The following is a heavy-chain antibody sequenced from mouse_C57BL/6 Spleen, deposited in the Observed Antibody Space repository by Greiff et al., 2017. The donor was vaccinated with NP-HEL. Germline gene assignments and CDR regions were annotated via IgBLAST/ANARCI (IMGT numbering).Heavy chain of an antibody. CDR2: IYPGSGST. Sequence: QVHVKQPGAELVKPGASVKMSCKASGYTFTSYWITWVKQRPGQGLEWIGDIYPGSGSTNYNEKFKSKATLTVDTSSSTAYMQLSSLTSEDSAVYYCAREDYGSSSPWYFDVWGTGTTVTVSS. J-gene: IGHJ1*03. V-gene: IGHV1-55*01. D-gene: IGHD1-1*01. CDR1: GYTFTSYW. CDR3: AREDYGSSSPWYFDV.